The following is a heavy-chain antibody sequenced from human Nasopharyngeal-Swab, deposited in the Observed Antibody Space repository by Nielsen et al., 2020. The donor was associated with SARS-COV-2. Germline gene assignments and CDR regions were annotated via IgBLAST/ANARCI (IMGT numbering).Heavy chain of an antibody. J-gene: IGHJ6*02. V-gene: IGHV3-48*04. Sequence: GVLKISCAASGFTFSSYSMNWVRQAPGKGLEWVSYISSSSSTIYYADSVKGRFTISRDNAKNSLYLQMNSLRAEDTAVYYCARDPKYYYYYGMDVWGQGTTVTVSS. CDR3: ARDPKYYYYYGMDV. CDR1: GFTFSSYS. CDR2: ISSSSSTI.